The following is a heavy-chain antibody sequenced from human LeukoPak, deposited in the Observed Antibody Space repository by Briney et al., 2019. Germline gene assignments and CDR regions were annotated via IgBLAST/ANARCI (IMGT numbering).Heavy chain of an antibody. J-gene: IGHJ5*02. D-gene: IGHD6-6*01. CDR3: AKMSSSSNWFDP. V-gene: IGHV4-30-2*01. Sequence: SETLSLTCAVSGGSMSSGGYSWSWIRQPPGKGLEFIGYIYHSGNTYYDPSLKSRVTISVDRSKNLLSLKLSSVTAADTAVYYCAKMSSSSNWFDPWGQGTLVTVSS. CDR2: IYHSGNT. CDR1: GGSMSSGGYS.